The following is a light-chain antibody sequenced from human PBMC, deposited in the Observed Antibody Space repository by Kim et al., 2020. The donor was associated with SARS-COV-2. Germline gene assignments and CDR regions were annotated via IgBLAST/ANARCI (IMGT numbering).Light chain of an antibody. CDR3: LLSSGGARV. CDR1: TGAVPSGHY. V-gene: IGLV7-46*01. Sequence: PGGPVTLTCGSSTGAVPSGHYPYWFQQKPGQAPRTLIYDITNKHSWTPARFSGSLLGDKAALTLSGAQPEDEAEYYCLLSSGGARVFGGGTQLTVL. J-gene: IGLJ2*01. CDR2: DIT.